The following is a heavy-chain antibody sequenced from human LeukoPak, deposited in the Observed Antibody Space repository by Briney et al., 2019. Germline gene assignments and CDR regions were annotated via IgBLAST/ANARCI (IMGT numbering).Heavy chain of an antibody. Sequence: SSETLSLTCAVYGGSFSGYYWSWIRQPPGKGLEWIGSIYYSGSTYYNPSLKSRVTISVDTSKNQFSLKLSSVTAADTAVYYCARHLGNGRSSGSYSDYWGQGTLVTVSS. J-gene: IGHJ4*02. CDR1: GGSFSGYY. CDR3: ARHLGNGRSSGSYSDY. V-gene: IGHV4-34*01. D-gene: IGHD3-10*01. CDR2: IYYSGST.